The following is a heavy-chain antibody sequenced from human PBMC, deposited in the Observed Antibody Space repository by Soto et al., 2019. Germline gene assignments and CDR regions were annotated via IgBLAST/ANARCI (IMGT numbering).Heavy chain of an antibody. V-gene: IGHV3-9*01. D-gene: IGHD2-15*01. Sequence: GGSLRLSCAASGFTFDDYAMHWVRQAPGKGLEWVSGISWNSGSIGYADSVKGRFTISRDNAKNSLYLQMNSLRAEDTAWYYCAKVARLLRNYYYMDVWGKGTTVTVSS. CDR2: ISWNSGSI. CDR3: AKVARLLRNYYYMDV. CDR1: GFTFDDYA. J-gene: IGHJ6*03.